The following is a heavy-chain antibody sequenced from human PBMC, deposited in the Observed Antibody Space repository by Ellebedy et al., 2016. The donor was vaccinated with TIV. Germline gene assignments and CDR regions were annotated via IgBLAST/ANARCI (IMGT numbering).Heavy chain of an antibody. CDR1: GVTFSSYG. CDR2: IRGSGGST. D-gene: IGHD2-21*01. Sequence: GESLKISCAASGVTFSSYGMHWVRQAPGKGLEWLSSIRGSGGSTYYADSVKGRFTISRDNSKSTLYLQMNSLSAEDTATYYCARDHWGGYGTGPASQHDSWGQGTLVTVSS. J-gene: IGHJ4*02. CDR3: ARDHWGGYGTGPASQHDS. V-gene: IGHV3-23*01.